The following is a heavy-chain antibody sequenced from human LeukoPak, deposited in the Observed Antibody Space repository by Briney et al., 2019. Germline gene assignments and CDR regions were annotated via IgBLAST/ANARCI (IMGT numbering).Heavy chain of an antibody. CDR2: IYYSGST. J-gene: IGHJ5*02. V-gene: IGHV4-59*01. CDR3: ARVGSSMMGLHADWFDP. D-gene: IGHD6-6*01. Sequence: SETLSLTCTVSGGSISSYYWSWIRQPPGKGLEWIRYIYYSGSTNYNPSLKSRVTISVDTSKNQFSLKLSSVTAADTAVYYCARVGSSMMGLHADWFDPWGQGTLVTVSS. CDR1: GGSISSYY.